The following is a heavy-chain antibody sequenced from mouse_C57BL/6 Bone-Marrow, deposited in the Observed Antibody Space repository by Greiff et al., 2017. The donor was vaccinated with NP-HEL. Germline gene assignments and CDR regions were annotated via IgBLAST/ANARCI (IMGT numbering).Heavy chain of an antibody. CDR3: AREVYYYGSLDY. J-gene: IGHJ2*01. Sequence: EVKVVESGGGLVKPGGSLKLSCAASGFTFSSYAMSWVRQTPEKRLEWVATISDGGSYTYYPDNVKGRFTISRDNAKNNLYLQMSHLKSEDTAMYYCAREVYYYGSLDYWGQGTTLTVSS. D-gene: IGHD1-1*01. V-gene: IGHV5-4*01. CDR2: ISDGGSYT. CDR1: GFTFSSYA.